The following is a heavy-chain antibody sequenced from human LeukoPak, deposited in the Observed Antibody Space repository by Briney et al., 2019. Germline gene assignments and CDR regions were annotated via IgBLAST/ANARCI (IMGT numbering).Heavy chain of an antibody. CDR3: ARSIAAADDAFDI. D-gene: IGHD6-13*01. J-gene: IGHJ3*02. CDR1: GFTFSSYA. CDR2: ISYDGSNK. Sequence: GGSLRLSCAASGFTFSSYAMHWVRQAPGKGLEWVAVISYDGSNKYCADSVKGRFTISRDNSKNTLYLQMNSLRAEDTAVYYCARSIAAADDAFDIWGQGTMVTVSS. V-gene: IGHV3-30-3*01.